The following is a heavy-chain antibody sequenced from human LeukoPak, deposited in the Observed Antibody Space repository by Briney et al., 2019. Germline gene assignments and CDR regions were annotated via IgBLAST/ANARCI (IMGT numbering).Heavy chain of an antibody. J-gene: IGHJ4*02. D-gene: IGHD6-19*01. CDR3: AKVYSSGLFLQGHYFDY. Sequence: PGGSLRLSCAASGFTFSSYAMSWVRQAPGKGLEWVSAISGSGGSTYYADSVKGRFTISRDNSKNTLYLQMNSLRAEDTAVYYCAKVYSSGLFLQGHYFDYWGQGTLVTVSS. V-gene: IGHV3-23*01. CDR1: GFTFSSYA. CDR2: ISGSGGST.